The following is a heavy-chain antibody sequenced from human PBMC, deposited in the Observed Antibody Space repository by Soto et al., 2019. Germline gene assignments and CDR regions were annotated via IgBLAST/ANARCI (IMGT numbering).Heavy chain of an antibody. D-gene: IGHD3-3*01. Sequence: ASVKVSCKASGGIFRSFAISWVRQAPGQGLEWMGGSIPIYDTTNYAQRFQGRVTITADESTSTAYMELSSLRYEDTAVYYCARARAERERSYDLGSGSFDHWG. CDR2: SIPIYDTT. CDR3: ARARAERERSYDLGSGSFDH. CDR1: GGIFRSFA. J-gene: IGHJ4*01. V-gene: IGHV1-69*13.